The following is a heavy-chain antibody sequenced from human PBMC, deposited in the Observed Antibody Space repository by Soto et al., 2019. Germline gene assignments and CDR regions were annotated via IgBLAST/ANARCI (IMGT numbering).Heavy chain of an antibody. Sequence: ASVKVSCKASGYTFTSYGISWVRQAPGQGLEWMGWISAYNGNTNYAQKLQGRVTMTTDTSTSTAYMELRSLRSDDTAVYYCARVLQGPYYYYYMDVWGKGTTVTVSS. J-gene: IGHJ6*03. CDR1: GYTFTSYG. CDR3: ARVLQGPYYYYYMDV. D-gene: IGHD4-4*01. CDR2: ISAYNGNT. V-gene: IGHV1-18*01.